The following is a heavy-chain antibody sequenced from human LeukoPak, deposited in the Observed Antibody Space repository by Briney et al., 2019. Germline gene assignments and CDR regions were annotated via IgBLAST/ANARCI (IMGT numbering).Heavy chain of an antibody. V-gene: IGHV4-61*08. Sequence: SETLSLTCTVSGGSISSGGYYWSWIRQPPGKGLEWIGFIYYSGSTSYNSALEGRVSISLDTSKNQFSLRLTSVTAADTAVYYCARDPSYSSGWHQDSWGQGTLVTVSS. CDR1: GGSISSGGYY. CDR2: IYYSGST. J-gene: IGHJ4*02. CDR3: ARDPSYSSGWHQDS. D-gene: IGHD6-19*01.